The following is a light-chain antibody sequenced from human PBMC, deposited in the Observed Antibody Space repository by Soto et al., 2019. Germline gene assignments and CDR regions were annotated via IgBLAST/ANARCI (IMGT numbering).Light chain of an antibody. V-gene: IGKV3-20*01. CDR1: QTVRNNY. Sequence: EFVLTQSPGTLALSPGERATLSCRASQTVRNNYLAWYQQKPGQAPRLLIYDASSRATGIPDRFSGSGSGTDFTLTIGRLEPEDFAVYYCQHYGRSPRTFGQGTKVDIK. J-gene: IGKJ1*01. CDR2: DAS. CDR3: QHYGRSPRT.